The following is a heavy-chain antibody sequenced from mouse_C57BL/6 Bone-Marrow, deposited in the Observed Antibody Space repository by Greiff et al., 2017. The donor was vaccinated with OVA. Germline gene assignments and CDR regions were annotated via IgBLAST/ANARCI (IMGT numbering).Heavy chain of an antibody. D-gene: IGHD2-5*01. CDR3: ATYYSNYEDYFDY. CDR1: GYTFTSYW. J-gene: IGHJ2*01. Sequence: VKLQQPGAELVKPGASVKMSCKASGYTFTSYWITWVKQRPGQGLEWIGDIYPGSGSTNYNEKFKSKATLTVDTSSSTAYMQLSSLTSEDSAVYYCATYYSNYEDYFDYWGQGTTLTVSS. V-gene: IGHV1-55*01. CDR2: IYPGSGST.